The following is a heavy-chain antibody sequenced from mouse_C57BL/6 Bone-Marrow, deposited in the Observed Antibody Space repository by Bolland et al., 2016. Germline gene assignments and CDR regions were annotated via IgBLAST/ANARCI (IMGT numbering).Heavy chain of an antibody. J-gene: IGHJ3*01. Sequence: GSTKYNKKFKGKATLTVDTSSSTAYMELHSLTSEDSAVYFCARRGPNYYGSSSFAYWGQGTLV. CDR3: ARRGPNYYGSSSFAY. V-gene: IGHV1-85*01. CDR2: GST. D-gene: IGHD1-1*01.